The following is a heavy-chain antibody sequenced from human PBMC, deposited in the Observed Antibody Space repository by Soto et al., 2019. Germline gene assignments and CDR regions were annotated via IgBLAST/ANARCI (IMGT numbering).Heavy chain of an antibody. Sequence: GGSLRLSCAASGFTFSSYWMSWVRQAQGKGREWVANIKQDGSEKYYGESVKGRFTISRDNAKNSLYLQMNSLRAEDTAVYYCASDTTAADPYYFDYWGQGTPVTVSS. V-gene: IGHV3-7*03. CDR3: ASDTTAADPYYFDY. CDR2: IKQDGSEK. CDR1: GFTFSSYW. D-gene: IGHD6-13*01. J-gene: IGHJ4*02.